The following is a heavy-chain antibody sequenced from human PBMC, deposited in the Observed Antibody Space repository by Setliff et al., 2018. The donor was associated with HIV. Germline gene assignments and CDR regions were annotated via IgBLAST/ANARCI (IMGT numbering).Heavy chain of an antibody. Sequence: SETLSLTCAVSGGSFSGHFWGWFRQPPGKGLEWIGEIDYSGSTNYNPSLKSRVTMSADTSKNHFSLKMASMTAADSAVYYCARFDVTPMTTRDYWGQGTQVTVSS. V-gene: IGHV4-34*01. D-gene: IGHD4-17*01. J-gene: IGHJ4*02. CDR2: IDYSGST. CDR1: GGSFSGHF. CDR3: ARFDVTPMTTRDY.